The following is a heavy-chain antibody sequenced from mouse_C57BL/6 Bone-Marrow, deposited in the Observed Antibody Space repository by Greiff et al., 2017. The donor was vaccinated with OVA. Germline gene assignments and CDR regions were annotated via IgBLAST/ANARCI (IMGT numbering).Heavy chain of an antibody. Sequence: EVKLVESGEGLVKPGGSLKLSCAASGFTFSSYAMSWVRQTPEKRLEWVAYISSGGDYIYYADTVKGRFTISRDNARNTLYLQMSSLKSEDTAMYYCARFYYGNNLMDYWGQGTSVTVSS. J-gene: IGHJ4*01. CDR1: GFTFSSYA. CDR3: ARFYYGNNLMDY. D-gene: IGHD1-1*01. CDR2: ISSGGDYI. V-gene: IGHV5S21*01.